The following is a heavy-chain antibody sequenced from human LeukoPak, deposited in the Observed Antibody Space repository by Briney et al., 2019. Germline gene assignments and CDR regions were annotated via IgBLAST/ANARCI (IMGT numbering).Heavy chain of an antibody. Sequence: ESGPTLVNPTQTLTLTCTFSGFSLSTSGMCVSWIRQPPGKALEWLARIDWDDDKYYSTSLKTRLTISKDTSKNQVVLTMTNMDPVDTATYYCARMGVILGSYKWFDPWGQGTLVTVSS. CDR2: IDWDDDK. D-gene: IGHD3-10*01. J-gene: IGHJ5*02. V-gene: IGHV2-70*11. CDR1: GFSLSTSGMC. CDR3: ARMGVILGSYKWFDP.